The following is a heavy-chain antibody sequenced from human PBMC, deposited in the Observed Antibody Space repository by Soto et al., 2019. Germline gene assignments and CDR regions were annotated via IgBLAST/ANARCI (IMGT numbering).Heavy chain of an antibody. CDR1: GGSISSSNW. D-gene: IGHD3-3*01. J-gene: IGHJ5*02. CDR3: ARASCFSDFGVVIRGSNWFDP. V-gene: IGHV4-4*02. CDR2: IYHSGST. Sequence: TSETLSLTCAVSGGSISSSNWWSWVRQPPGKGLEWIGEIYHSGSTNYNPSLKSRVTISVDKSKNQFSLKLSSVTAADTAVYYCARASCFSDFGVVIRGSNWFDPWGQGTLVTVSS.